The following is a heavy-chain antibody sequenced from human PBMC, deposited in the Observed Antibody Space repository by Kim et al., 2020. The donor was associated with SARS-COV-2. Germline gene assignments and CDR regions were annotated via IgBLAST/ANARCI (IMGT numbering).Heavy chain of an antibody. CDR2: IRSTGDGGTT. CDR1: GFPFGAAW. D-gene: IGHD6-19*01. V-gene: IGHV3-15*01. J-gene: IGHJ4*02. CDR3: TVDLWQWWTSYY. Sequence: GGSLRLSCTASGFPFGAAWMSWVRRAPGKGLEWVGHIRSTGDGGTTDYGASVKGRFTISRDDSNNTLYLQMNSLKAEDTGVYYCTVDLWQWWTSYYWGQGTLVAVSS.